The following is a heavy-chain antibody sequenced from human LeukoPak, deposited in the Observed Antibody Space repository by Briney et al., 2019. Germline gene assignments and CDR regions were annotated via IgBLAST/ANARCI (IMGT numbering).Heavy chain of an antibody. V-gene: IGHV1-18*01. CDR3: ARDSVGGVGATTRFDY. J-gene: IGHJ4*02. Sequence: GASVKVSCKASGYTFTSYGISWVRQAPGQGLEWMGWISAYNGNTNYAQTLQGRVTMTTDTSTSTAYMELRSLRSDDTAVYYCARDSVGGVGATTRFDYWGQGTLVTVSS. CDR2: ISAYNGNT. CDR1: GYTFTSYG. D-gene: IGHD1-26*01.